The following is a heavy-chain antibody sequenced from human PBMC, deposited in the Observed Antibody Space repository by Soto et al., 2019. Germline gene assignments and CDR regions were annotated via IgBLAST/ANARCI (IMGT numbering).Heavy chain of an antibody. CDR3: ARDFYPVAYYFDY. J-gene: IGHJ4*02. V-gene: IGHV1-18*04. CDR1: GYTFTNHG. CDR2: ISGYNANT. D-gene: IGHD2-21*01. Sequence: QVQLVQSGPEVKKPGASVKVSCKASGYTFTNHGISWVRQAPGQGLEWVGWISGYNANTKYAQKFQGRVTMSTDTSTNTAYMELRSLRSDDTAVYYCARDFYPVAYYFDYWGQGTLVTVSS.